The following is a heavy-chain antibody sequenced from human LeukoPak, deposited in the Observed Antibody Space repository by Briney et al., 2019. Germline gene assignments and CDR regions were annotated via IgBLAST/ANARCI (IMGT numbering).Heavy chain of an antibody. J-gene: IGHJ6*04. CDR1: GFTFSSYA. Sequence: GGSLRLSCAASGFTFSSYAMHWVRQAPGKGLEWVAVISYDGSSKYYADSVKGRFTISRDNSKNTLYLQMNSLRAEDTAVCYCAREVRHYYGMDVWGKGTTVTVSS. V-gene: IGHV3-30*04. CDR3: AREVRHYYGMDV. CDR2: ISYDGSSK.